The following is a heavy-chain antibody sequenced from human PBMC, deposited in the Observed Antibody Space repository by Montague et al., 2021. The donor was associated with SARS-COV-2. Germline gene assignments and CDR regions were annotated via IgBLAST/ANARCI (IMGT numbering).Heavy chain of an antibody. D-gene: IGHD3-10*01. CDR1: GYTFTRHG. V-gene: IGHV1-18*04. Sequence: SVKVSCKASGYTFTRHGISWVRQAPGQGLEWMGWISAYNGNTNYAQKLQGRVTMTTDTSTSTAYMELRSLRSDDTAVYYCARTFGSGSYRSYYYYGMDVWGQGTTVTVSS. CDR2: ISAYNGNT. J-gene: IGHJ6*02. CDR3: ARTFGSGSYRSYYYYGMDV.